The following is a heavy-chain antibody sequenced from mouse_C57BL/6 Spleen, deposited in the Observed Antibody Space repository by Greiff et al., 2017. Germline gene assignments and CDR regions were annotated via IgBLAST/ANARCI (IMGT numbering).Heavy chain of an antibody. Sequence: QVQLQQPGAELVKPGASVKMSCKASGYTFTSYWITWVKQRPGQGLEWIGDIYPGSGSTNYNEKFKSKATLTVDTSSSTAYMQLSSLTSEDSAVYYCARYPDYGVLFDYWGQGTTLTVSS. J-gene: IGHJ2*01. CDR3: ARYPDYGVLFDY. CDR2: IYPGSGST. CDR1: GYTFTSYW. V-gene: IGHV1-55*01. D-gene: IGHD2-4*01.